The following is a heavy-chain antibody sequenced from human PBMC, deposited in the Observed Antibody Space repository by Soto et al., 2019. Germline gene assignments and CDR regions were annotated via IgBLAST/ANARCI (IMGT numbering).Heavy chain of an antibody. CDR1: GFSLSNARMG. Sequence: SGPTLVNPTETLTLTCTVSGFSLSNARMGVSWIRQPPGKALEWLAHVFSNDEKSYSTSLKSRLTISKDTSKRQVVLTMANMDHVDTATYFCARVDERAYGGYGLYYFDSWGQGTLVTVSS. D-gene: IGHD5-12*01. V-gene: IGHV2-26*01. CDR2: VFSNDEK. CDR3: ARVDERAYGGYGLYYFDS. J-gene: IGHJ4*02.